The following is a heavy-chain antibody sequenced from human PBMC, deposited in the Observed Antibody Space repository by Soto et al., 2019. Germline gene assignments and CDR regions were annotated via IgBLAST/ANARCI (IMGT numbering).Heavy chain of an antibody. V-gene: IGHV1-3*01. CDR3: AREYISSWFDY. J-gene: IGHJ4*02. CDR2: INAGNGNT. CDR1: GYTFTSYA. D-gene: IGHD6-13*01. Sequence: ASVKVSCKASGYTFTSYAMHWVRQAPGQRLEWMGWINAGNGNTKHSQKLQGRVTITRDTSASTAYMELSRLRFDDTAMYYCAREYISSWFDYWGQGTLVTVSS.